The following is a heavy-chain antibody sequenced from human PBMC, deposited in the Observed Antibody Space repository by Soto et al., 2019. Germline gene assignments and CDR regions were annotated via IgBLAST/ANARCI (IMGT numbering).Heavy chain of an antibody. CDR1: GFTFSSYA. J-gene: IGHJ6*02. CDR3: ARGGYSYGKGLYYYYGMDV. Sequence: PGGSVRLSCAASGFTFSSYAMHWVRQAPGKGLEWVAVISYDGSNKYYTDSVKGRFTISRDNSKNTLYLQMNSLRAEDTAVYYCARGGYSYGKGLYYYYGMDVWGQGNTVTVSS. D-gene: IGHD5-18*01. V-gene: IGHV3-30-3*01. CDR2: ISYDGSNK.